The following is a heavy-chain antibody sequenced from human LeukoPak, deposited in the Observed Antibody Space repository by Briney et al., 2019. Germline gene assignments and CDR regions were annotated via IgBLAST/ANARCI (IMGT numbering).Heavy chain of an antibody. V-gene: IGHV3-13*01. CDR3: ARGCAIGVTGWWFDP. J-gene: IGHJ5*02. Sequence: PGGSLRLSCAASGFTFSDYDMHWVRQATGKDLEWVSAIGSAGDTYYPGSVKGRFTISRENAKNSLYLQMNSLRAGDTAVYYRARGCAIGVTGWWFDPWGQGTLVTVSS. CDR2: IGSAGDT. CDR1: GFTFSDYD. D-gene: IGHD1-20*01.